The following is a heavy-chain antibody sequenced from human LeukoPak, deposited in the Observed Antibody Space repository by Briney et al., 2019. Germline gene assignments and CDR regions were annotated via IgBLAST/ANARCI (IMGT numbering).Heavy chain of an antibody. CDR3: AREANDFWSGYYTYYFDY. J-gene: IGHJ4*02. D-gene: IGHD3-3*01. Sequence: SETLSLTCTVSGVSISSYYWSWIRQPPGKGLEWIGYIYYSGSTNCNPSLKSRVTISVDTSKNQFSLKLSSVTAADTAVYYCAREANDFWSGYYTYYFDYWGQGTLVTVSS. CDR2: IYYSGST. CDR1: GVSISSYY. V-gene: IGHV4-59*01.